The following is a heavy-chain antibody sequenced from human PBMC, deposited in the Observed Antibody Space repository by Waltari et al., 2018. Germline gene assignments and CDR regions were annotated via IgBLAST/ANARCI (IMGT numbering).Heavy chain of an antibody. CDR2: IWYDGSNK. Sequence: QVQLVESGGGVVQPGRSLRLSCAASGFTFSSYGMHWVRQAPGKGLDGVAVIWYDGSNKYYADSVKGRFTISRDNSKNTLYLQMNSLRAEDTAVYYCAREGRRYYFDYWGQGTLVTVSS. CDR1: GFTFSSYG. J-gene: IGHJ4*02. V-gene: IGHV3-33*01. CDR3: AREGRRYYFDY.